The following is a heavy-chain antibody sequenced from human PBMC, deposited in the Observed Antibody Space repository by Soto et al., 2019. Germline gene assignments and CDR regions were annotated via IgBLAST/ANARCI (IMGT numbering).Heavy chain of an antibody. CDR2: IWYDGSNK. V-gene: IGHV3-33*01. Sequence: PGGSLRLSCSASGFTFSSYGMHWVRQAPGKGLEWVAVIWYDGSNKYYADSVKGRFTISRDNSKNTLYLQMNSLRAEDTAVYYCARDQGIFGVVNPYYYYGMDVWGQGTTVTVSS. CDR1: GFTFSSYG. CDR3: ARDQGIFGVVNPYYYYGMDV. J-gene: IGHJ6*02. D-gene: IGHD3-3*01.